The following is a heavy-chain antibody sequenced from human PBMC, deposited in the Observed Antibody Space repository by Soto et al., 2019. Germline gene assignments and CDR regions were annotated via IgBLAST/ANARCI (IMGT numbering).Heavy chain of an antibody. CDR3: ARSESPDIVVVPAAIYFDY. CDR1: GGSISSGDYY. D-gene: IGHD2-2*02. Sequence: QVQLQESGPGLVKPSQTLSLTCTVSGGSISSGDYYWSWIRQSPGKGLEWIGYIYYSGSTYYNPSLKSRVTISVDTSKNQFSLKLSSVTAADTAVYYCARSESPDIVVVPAAIYFDYWGQGTLVTVSS. V-gene: IGHV4-30-4*01. J-gene: IGHJ4*02. CDR2: IYYSGST.